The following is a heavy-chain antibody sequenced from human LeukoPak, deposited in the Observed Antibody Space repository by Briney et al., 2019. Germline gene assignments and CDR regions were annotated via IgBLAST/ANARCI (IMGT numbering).Heavy chain of an antibody. CDR3: ARQTGSGLFILP. V-gene: IGHV4-39*01. D-gene: IGHD3/OR15-3a*01. CDR1: GVSISSSNSY. CDR2: IYYSGNT. J-gene: IGHJ4*02. Sequence: SETLSLTCTVSGVSISSSNSYWGWIRQPPGKGLEWIGSIYYSGNTYYNASLKSQVSISIDTSENQFSLRLTSVTAADTAVYYCARQTGSGLFILPGGQGTLVTVSS.